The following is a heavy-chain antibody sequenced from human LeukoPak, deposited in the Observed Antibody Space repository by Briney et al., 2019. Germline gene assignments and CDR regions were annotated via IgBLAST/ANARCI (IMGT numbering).Heavy chain of an antibody. Sequence: KPSETLSLTCTVSGGSISIGNYYWSWIRQPAGRGLEWIGRIYNTGSTNYNPSLKSRVTMSVDTSKNQFSLKVTSVTAADTAVYYCARAEHQLRYFDWFDYWGQGTLVTVSS. CDR2: IYNTGST. J-gene: IGHJ5*01. CDR3: ARAEHQLRYFDWFDY. CDR1: GGSISIGNYY. V-gene: IGHV4-61*02. D-gene: IGHD3-9*01.